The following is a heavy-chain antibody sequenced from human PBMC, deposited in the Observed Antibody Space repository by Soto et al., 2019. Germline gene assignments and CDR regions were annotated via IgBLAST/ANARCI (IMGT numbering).Heavy chain of an antibody. CDR3: AREPTGTGAFDI. D-gene: IGHD1-1*01. Sequence: EVQLVESGGGLVKPGGSLRLSCAASGFTFSSYSMNWVRQAPGKGLEWVSSISSSSSYIYYADSVKGRFTISRDNAKNSLYLQMNSLRAEDTAVYYCAREPTGTGAFDIWGQGTMVTVSS. CDR1: GFTFSSYS. CDR2: ISSSSSYI. V-gene: IGHV3-21*01. J-gene: IGHJ3*02.